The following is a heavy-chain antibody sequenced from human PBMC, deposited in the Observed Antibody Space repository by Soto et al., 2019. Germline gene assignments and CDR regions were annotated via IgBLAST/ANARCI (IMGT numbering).Heavy chain of an antibody. D-gene: IGHD5-12*01. V-gene: IGHV3-21*01. Sequence: GGSLRLSCAASGFTFSSYSMNWVRQAPGKGLEWVSSISSSSSYIYYADSVKGRLTISRDNAKNSLYLQMNSLRAEDTAVYYCARDGGIVATIPYYYYGMDVWGQGTTVTVSS. CDR1: GFTFSSYS. CDR3: ARDGGIVATIPYYYYGMDV. CDR2: ISSSSSYI. J-gene: IGHJ6*02.